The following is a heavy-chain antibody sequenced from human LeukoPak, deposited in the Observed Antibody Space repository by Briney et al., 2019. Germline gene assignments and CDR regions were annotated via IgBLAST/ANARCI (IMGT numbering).Heavy chain of an antibody. D-gene: IGHD1-26*01. Sequence: GASVKVSCKASGYTFTGYYMHWVRQAPGQGLEWMGWINPNSGGTNYAQKFQGRVTMTRDTSISTAYMELSRLRSDDTAVYYCARDVIVPIKWELYDTHYRGYAFDIWGQGTMVTVSS. J-gene: IGHJ3*02. V-gene: IGHV1-2*02. CDR1: GYTFTGYY. CDR2: INPNSGGT. CDR3: ARDVIVPIKWELYDTHYRGYAFDI.